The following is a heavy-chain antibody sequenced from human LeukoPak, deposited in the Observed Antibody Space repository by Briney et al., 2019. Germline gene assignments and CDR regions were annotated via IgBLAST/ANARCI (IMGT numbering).Heavy chain of an antibody. D-gene: IGHD1-26*01. CDR1: GFTFSNYAM. CDR3: VRGGTYYLPY. Sequence: GSLRLSCAASGFTFSNYAMSWVRQPPGKGLEWIGEILHTGPTNFNPSLKSRVTISMDKSKNQLSLRLNSVTAADTAIYYCVRGGTYYLPYWGQGILVTVSS. CDR2: ILHTGPT. V-gene: IGHV4-4*02. J-gene: IGHJ4*02.